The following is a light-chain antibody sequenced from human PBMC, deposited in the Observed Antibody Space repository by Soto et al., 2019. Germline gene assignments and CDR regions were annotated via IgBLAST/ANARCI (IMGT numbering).Light chain of an antibody. CDR1: SSDVGGYNY. CDR2: DVS. V-gene: IGLV2-14*03. CDR3: CSYTTSNTRQIV. J-gene: IGLJ1*01. Sequence: VLTQPASVSGSPGQSITISCTGTSSDVGGYNYVSWYQQHPGKAPKFMIYDVSSRPSGVSNRFSGSKSGNTASLTISGLQAEDEADYYCCSYTTSNTRQIVFGTGTKVTVL.